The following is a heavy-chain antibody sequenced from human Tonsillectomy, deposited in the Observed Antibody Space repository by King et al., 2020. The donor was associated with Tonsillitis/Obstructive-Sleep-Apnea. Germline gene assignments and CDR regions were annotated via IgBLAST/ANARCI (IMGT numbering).Heavy chain of an antibody. CDR3: ARGGGSSGWYYYYMDV. D-gene: IGHD6-19*01. Sequence: QLQESGPGLVKPSQTLSLTCAISGDSVSSNSAAWNWIRQSPSRGLEWLGRTYYRSKWYNDYSVSVKSRITINPDTSKNQFSLQLNSVTPEDTAVYYCARGGGSSGWYYYYMDVWGKGTTVTVSS. CDR2: TYYRSKWYN. V-gene: IGHV6-1*01. CDR1: GDSVSSNSAA. J-gene: IGHJ6*03.